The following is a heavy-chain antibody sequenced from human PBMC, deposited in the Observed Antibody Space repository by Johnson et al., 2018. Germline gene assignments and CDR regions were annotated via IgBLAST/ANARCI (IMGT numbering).Heavy chain of an antibody. CDR1: GGTFSSYA. Sequence: QVQLVQSGAEVKKPGSSXKVSCKASGGTFSSYAISWVRQAPGQGLEWMGGIIPIFGTANYAQKFQCRVTITADESTTTAYMELRSLRSEDTAVYYWAREDAHHLNRYGDTYAFDIWGQGTMVTVSS. V-gene: IGHV1-69*01. CDR3: AREDAHHLNRYGDTYAFDI. J-gene: IGHJ3*02. D-gene: IGHD4/OR15-4a*01. CDR2: IIPIFGTA.